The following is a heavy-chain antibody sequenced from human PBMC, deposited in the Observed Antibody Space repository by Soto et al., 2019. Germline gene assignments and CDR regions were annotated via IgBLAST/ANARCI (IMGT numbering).Heavy chain of an antibody. CDR3: ARRGDYGDFSTWDDAFDI. CDR1: SSATTKITYN. J-gene: IGHJ3*02. V-gene: IGHV4-39*01. D-gene: IGHD4-17*01. Sequence: QSPTFNSCSSATTKITYNLRSSTKSSGKGLYWIGSMYYSGSTNYSPSLKSRVTISVDTSKNQFSLKVNSVTAADTAVYYCARRGDYGDFSTWDDAFDIWGQGTMV. CDR2: MYYSGST.